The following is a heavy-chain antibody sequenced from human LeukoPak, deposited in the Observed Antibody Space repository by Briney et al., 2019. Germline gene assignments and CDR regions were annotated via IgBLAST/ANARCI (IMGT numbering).Heavy chain of an antibody. Sequence: GGSLRLSCAASGFTFDDYGMSWVRQAPGKGLEWVSGINWNGGSTGYADSVKGRFTISRDNAKNSLYLQMNSLRAEDTALYYCARGGSGGGYWYYFDYWGQGTLVTVSS. V-gene: IGHV3-20*04. CDR3: ARGGSGGGYWYYFDY. D-gene: IGHD1-26*01. CDR2: INWNGGST. CDR1: GFTFDDYG. J-gene: IGHJ4*02.